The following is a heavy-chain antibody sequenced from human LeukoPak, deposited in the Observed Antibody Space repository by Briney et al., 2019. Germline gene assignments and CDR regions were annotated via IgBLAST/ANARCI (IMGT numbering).Heavy chain of an antibody. CDR2: IYYSGGT. J-gene: IGHJ6*02. CDR1: GGSISSGDYY. D-gene: IGHD3-3*01. V-gene: IGHV4-30-4*01. CDR3: ARDRYYDFWSGYYTGRWGGSNYGMDV. Sequence: PSETLSLTCTVSGGSISSGDYYWSWIRQPPGKGLEWIGYIYYSGGTYYNPSLKSRVTISVDTSKNQVSLKLSSVTAVDTAVYYCARDRYYDFWSGYYTGRWGGSNYGMDVWGQGTTVTVSS.